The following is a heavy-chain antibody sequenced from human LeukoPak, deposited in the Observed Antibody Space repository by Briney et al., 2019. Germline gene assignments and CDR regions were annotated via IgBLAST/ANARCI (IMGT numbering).Heavy chain of an antibody. J-gene: IGHJ4*02. CDR2: IYYSGST. CDR3: ARGEVPLGLEF. CDR1: GGSVISGSYY. Sequence: ASETLSLTCTVPGGSVISGSYYWNWIRQPPGKGLEWIGYIYYSGSTNYNASLKSRVTISVDTSKNQFTLKLTSVTSTDTAVYYCARGEVPLGLEFWGQGALITVSS. D-gene: IGHD3-16*01. V-gene: IGHV4-61*01.